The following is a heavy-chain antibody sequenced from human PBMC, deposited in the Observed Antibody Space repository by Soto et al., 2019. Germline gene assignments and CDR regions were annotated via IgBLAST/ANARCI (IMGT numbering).Heavy chain of an antibody. CDR3: AKDLTRQLAYWLDP. V-gene: IGHV1-2*02. D-gene: IGHD6-6*01. J-gene: IGHJ5*02. CDR2: INAHSGGT. CDR1: GFSFTGYY. Sequence: ASVKVSCKASGFSFTGYYIHWLRQAPGQGPEWMGWINAHSGGTEYAQKFQGRVTLTRDTSIATAYLTLTSLTSDDTALYYCAKDLTRQLAYWLDPWGQGTQVTVSS.